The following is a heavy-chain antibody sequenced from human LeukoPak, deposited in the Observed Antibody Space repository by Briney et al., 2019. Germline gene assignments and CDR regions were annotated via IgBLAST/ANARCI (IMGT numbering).Heavy chain of an antibody. CDR1: GGSISSNY. CDR3: AREECSGGVNCGPIDY. V-gene: IGHV4-59*01. Sequence: PSETLSLTCTVSGGSISSNYWSWIRQPPGKGLEWIGYIYYSGSTNYNPTLKSRVTISIDTSKNQFSLKLSSVTAADTAVYYCAREECSGGVNCGPIDYWGQGSLVTVSS. J-gene: IGHJ4*02. D-gene: IGHD2-15*01. CDR2: IYYSGST.